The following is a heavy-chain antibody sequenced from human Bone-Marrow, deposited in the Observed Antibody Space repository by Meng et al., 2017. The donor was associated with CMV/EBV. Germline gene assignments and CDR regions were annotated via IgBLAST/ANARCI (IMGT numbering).Heavy chain of an antibody. D-gene: IGHD3-16*02. J-gene: IGHJ4*02. CDR3: ARGSPAWGSYRAPDY. CDR1: GGTFSSYA. V-gene: IGHV1-69*05. Sequence: SVKVSCKASGGTFSSYAISWVRQAPGQGLEWMGGIIPIFGTANYAQKFQGRVTITTDESTSTAYMELSSLRSEDTAVYYCARGSPAWGSYRAPDYWGQGTLVTVSS. CDR2: IIPIFGTA.